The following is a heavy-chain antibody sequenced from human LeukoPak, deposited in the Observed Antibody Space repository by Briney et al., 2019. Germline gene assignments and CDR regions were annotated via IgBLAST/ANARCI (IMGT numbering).Heavy chain of an antibody. Sequence: GGSLRLSCAASGFTFSSYGMHWVRQAPGKGLEWVAVISYDGSNKYYADSVKGRFTISRDNSKNTLYLQMNSPRAEDTAVYYCAKSSSGEHISRGMDVWGQGTTVTVSS. J-gene: IGHJ6*02. CDR2: ISYDGSNK. CDR3: AKSSSGEHISRGMDV. V-gene: IGHV3-30*18. D-gene: IGHD3-10*01. CDR1: GFTFSSYG.